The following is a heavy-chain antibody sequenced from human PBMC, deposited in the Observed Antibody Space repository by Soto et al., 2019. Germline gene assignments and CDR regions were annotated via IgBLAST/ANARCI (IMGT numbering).Heavy chain of an antibody. Sequence: SETLSLTCTVSGGSISSGGYFWSWIRQHPGKGLEWIGYIYYSGSTYYNPSLKSRVTISVDTSKNQFSLKLSSVTAADTAVYYCARVFGFGGMDVWGQGTTVTVS. CDR3: ARVFGFGGMDV. J-gene: IGHJ6*02. D-gene: IGHD3-10*01. CDR1: GGSISSGGYF. V-gene: IGHV4-31*03. CDR2: IYYSGST.